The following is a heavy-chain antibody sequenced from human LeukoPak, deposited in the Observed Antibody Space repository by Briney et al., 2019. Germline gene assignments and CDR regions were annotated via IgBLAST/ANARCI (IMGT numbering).Heavy chain of an antibody. CDR1: GDSVSSNSAA. Sequence: SQTLSLTCAISGDSVSSNSAAWNWIRQSPSRGLEWLGRTYYRSKWYNDYAVSVKSRITINPDTSKNQFSLQLNSVTPEDTAVYYCARGYYYGSGSYYPWFDYWSQGTLVTVSS. D-gene: IGHD3-10*01. J-gene: IGHJ4*02. V-gene: IGHV6-1*01. CDR3: ARGYYYGSGSYYPWFDY. CDR2: TYYRSKWYN.